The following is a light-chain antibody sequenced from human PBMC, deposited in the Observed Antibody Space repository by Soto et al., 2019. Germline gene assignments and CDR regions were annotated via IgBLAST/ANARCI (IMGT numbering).Light chain of an antibody. Sequence: EIVLTQSPGTLFLSPGERATLSCRASQSVRSTSLAWYQQKPGQAPRLLIYGASSRATGIPDRFSGSGSGTDFTLTISRLEPEDFGVYYCQQRSNWPPVTFGGGTKVDIK. CDR2: GAS. V-gene: IGKV3D-20*02. J-gene: IGKJ4*01. CDR1: QSVRSTS. CDR3: QQRSNWPPVT.